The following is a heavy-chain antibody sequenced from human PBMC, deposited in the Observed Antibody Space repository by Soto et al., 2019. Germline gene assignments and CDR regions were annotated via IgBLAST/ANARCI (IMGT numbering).Heavy chain of an antibody. D-gene: IGHD3-16*01. CDR3: ARGGGATWTGWFDP. CDR1: GYTFTSYG. J-gene: IGHJ5*02. V-gene: IGHV1-18*01. CDR2: ISPYNGDT. Sequence: QVQLVQSGTELKKPGASVMVSCKTSGYTFTSYGISWVRQAPGQGPEWMGLISPYNGDTIYARKFQGRVIVTADTATRTVYLELRSLRSDDTAVYYCARGGGATWTGWFDPWGQGTPVVVSS.